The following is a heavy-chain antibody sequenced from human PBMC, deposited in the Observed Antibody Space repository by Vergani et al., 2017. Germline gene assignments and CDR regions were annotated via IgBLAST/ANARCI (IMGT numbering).Heavy chain of an antibody. CDR3: ARDREGSGYYYMDV. J-gene: IGHJ6*03. Sequence: QVQLVESGGGVVQPGTSLRLSCAASGFIFKNHGMQWVRQAPGKGLEWVALIWDDGSKKNYGDSMKGRFTISRDNSKNTLYLQMNSLRAEDTAVYYCARDREGSGYYYMDVWGTGTTVTVS. CDR2: IWDDGSKK. CDR1: GFIFKNHG. V-gene: IGHV3-33*01. D-gene: IGHD3-3*01.